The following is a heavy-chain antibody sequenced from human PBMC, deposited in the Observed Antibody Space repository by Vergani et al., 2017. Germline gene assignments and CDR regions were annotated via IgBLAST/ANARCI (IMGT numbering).Heavy chain of an antibody. CDR3: ARGMAADLWSGPYYYMDV. Sequence: EVQLVQSGAEVKTPGESLKISCKGSGYSFTTYWIGWVRQMPGKGLEWMGIIYPGDSDTRYSPSFQGQVTISADKSISTAYLQWSSLRAADTAMSYCARGMAADLWSGPYYYMDVWGKGTTVTVSS. CDR1: GYSFTTYW. V-gene: IGHV5-51*01. CDR2: IYPGDSDT. D-gene: IGHD3-3*01. J-gene: IGHJ6*03.